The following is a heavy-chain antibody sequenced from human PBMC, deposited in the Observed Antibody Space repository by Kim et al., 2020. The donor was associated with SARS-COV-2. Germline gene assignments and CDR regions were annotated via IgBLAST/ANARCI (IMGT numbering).Heavy chain of an antibody. Sequence: SETLSLTCTVSGGSISSSSYYCGWIRQPPGKGLEWIGSIYYSGSTYYNPSLKSRVTISVDTSKNQFSLKLSSLTAADTAVYYCARDIRGALRGIVVVPAATFDPWGQGTLVTVSS. D-gene: IGHD2-2*01. CDR1: GGSISSSSYY. J-gene: IGHJ5*02. CDR2: IYYSGST. V-gene: IGHV4-39*02. CDR3: ARDIRGALRGIVVVPAATFDP.